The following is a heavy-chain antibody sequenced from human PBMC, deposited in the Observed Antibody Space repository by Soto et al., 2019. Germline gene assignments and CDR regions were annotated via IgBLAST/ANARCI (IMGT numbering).Heavy chain of an antibody. CDR3: ARCAEYQLYEYGMDV. D-gene: IGHD2-2*01. CDR1: GGTFSSYA. J-gene: IGHJ6*02. CDR2: IIPIFGTA. V-gene: IGHV1-69*13. Sequence: ASVKVSCKASGGTFSSYAISWVRQAPGQGLEWMGGIIPIFGTANYAQKFQGRVTITADESTSTAYMELSSLRSEDTAVYYCARCAEYQLYEYGMDVWGQGTTVTVSS.